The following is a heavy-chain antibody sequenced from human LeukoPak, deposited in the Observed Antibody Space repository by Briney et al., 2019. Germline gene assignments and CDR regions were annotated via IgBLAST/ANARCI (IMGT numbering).Heavy chain of an antibody. CDR2: IYYSGST. D-gene: IGHD3-3*01. Sequence: SETLSLTCTVSGGSISSYYWSWIRQPPGKGLEWIGYIYYSGSTNYNPSLKSRVTISVDMSKNQFSLKLSSVTAADTAVYYCARGYDFWSGYYRGNYYYGMDVWGQGTTVTVSS. CDR3: ARGYDFWSGYYRGNYYYGMDV. V-gene: IGHV4-59*01. J-gene: IGHJ6*02. CDR1: GGSISSYY.